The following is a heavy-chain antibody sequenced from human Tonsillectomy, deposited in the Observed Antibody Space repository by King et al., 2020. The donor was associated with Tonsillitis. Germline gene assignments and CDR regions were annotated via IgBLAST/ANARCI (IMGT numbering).Heavy chain of an antibody. CDR2: INHSGST. D-gene: IGHD5-24*01. CDR1: GGSFSGYY. CDR3: ARGRIFRRDVFDY. Sequence: VQLQKWGAGLLKPSEPLSLTCAVYGGSFSGYYWSWIRQPPGKGLEWIGEINHSGSTNYNPSLKSRVTISVDTSKNQFSLKLSSVTAADTAVYYCARGRIFRRDVFDYWGQGTLVTVSS. V-gene: IGHV4-34*01. J-gene: IGHJ4*02.